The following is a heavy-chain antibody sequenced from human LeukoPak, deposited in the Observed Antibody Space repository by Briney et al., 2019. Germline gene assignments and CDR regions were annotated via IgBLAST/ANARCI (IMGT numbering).Heavy chain of an antibody. CDR1: GFTFDDYA. CDR2: ISWNSGSI. J-gene: IGHJ4*02. CDR3: AKDRYGANEGPLDY. Sequence: PGGSLRLSCAASGFTFDDYAMHWVRQAPGKGLEWVSGISWNSGSIGYADSVKGRFTISRDNAKNSLYLQMNSLRAEDTALYYCAKDRYGANEGPLDYWGQGTLVTVSS. D-gene: IGHD4-23*01. V-gene: IGHV3-9*01.